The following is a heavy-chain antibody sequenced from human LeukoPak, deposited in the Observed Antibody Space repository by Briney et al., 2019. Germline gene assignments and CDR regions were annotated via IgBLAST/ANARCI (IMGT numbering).Heavy chain of an antibody. CDR2: IIPIFGTA. D-gene: IGHD6-19*01. CDR1: GGTFSSYA. Sequence: SVKVSCKASGGTFSSYAISWVRQAPGQGLEWMGGIIPIFGTANYAQKFQGRVTITADESTSTAYTELSSLRSEDTAVYYCAREVAVAGTVSYFYYYGMDVWGQGTTVTVSS. J-gene: IGHJ6*02. CDR3: AREVAVAGTVSYFYYYGMDV. V-gene: IGHV1-69*13.